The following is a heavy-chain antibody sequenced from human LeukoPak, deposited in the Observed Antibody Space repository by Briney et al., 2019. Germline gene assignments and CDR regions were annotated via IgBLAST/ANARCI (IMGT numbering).Heavy chain of an antibody. J-gene: IGHJ4*02. V-gene: IGHV4-39*01. CDR3: ARASRVVPAARGYFDY. CDR2: IYYSGST. Sequence: SETLSLTCTVSGGSISSSSYYWGWIRQPPGKGLEWIGSIYYSGSTYYNPSLKSRFTISVDTSKNQFSLKLSSVTAADTAVYYCARASRVVPAARGYFDYWGQGTLVTVSS. CDR1: GGSISSSSYY. D-gene: IGHD2-2*01.